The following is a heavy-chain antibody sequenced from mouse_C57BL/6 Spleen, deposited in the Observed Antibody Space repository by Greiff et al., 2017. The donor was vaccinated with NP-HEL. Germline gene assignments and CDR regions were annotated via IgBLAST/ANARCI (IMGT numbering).Heavy chain of an antibody. Sequence: EVKLVESGGGLVKPGGSLKLSCAASGFTFSDYGMHWVRQAPEKGLEWVAYISSGSSTIYYADTVKGRFTITRDNAKNTLFLQMTSLRSEDTAMYYCARPRYRYFDYWGQGTTLTVSS. CDR1: GFTFSDYG. V-gene: IGHV5-17*01. CDR3: ARPRYRYFDY. CDR2: ISSGSSTI. J-gene: IGHJ2*01. D-gene: IGHD1-3*01.